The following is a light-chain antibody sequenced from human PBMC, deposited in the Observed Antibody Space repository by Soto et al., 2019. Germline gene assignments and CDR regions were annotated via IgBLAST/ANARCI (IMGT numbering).Light chain of an antibody. V-gene: IGKV3-15*01. J-gene: IGKJ1*01. CDR1: QSVSND. Sequence: EIVLTRAPWTLSWAPGGRGTLSCGASQSVSNDYVAWYQQKHGQAPRLLIYGASTRPIGIPARFSGTGYETEFNLTISSLQSEAFEVYYCPQHNRWPRPFGPGTKVDIK. CDR3: PQHNRWPRP. CDR2: GAS.